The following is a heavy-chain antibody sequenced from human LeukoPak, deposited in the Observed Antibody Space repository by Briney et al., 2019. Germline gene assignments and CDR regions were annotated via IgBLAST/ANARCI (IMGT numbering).Heavy chain of an antibody. CDR1: GGTFSSYA. J-gene: IGHJ5*02. D-gene: IGHD2-2*01. CDR3: ARALRPRRYCSSTSCYGHWFDP. V-gene: IGHV1-69*13. CDR2: IIPIFGTA. Sequence: GASVKVSCKASGGTFSSYAISWVRQAPGRGLEWMGGIIPIFGTANYAQKFQGRVTITADESTSTAYMELSSLRSEDTAVYYCARALRPRRYCSSTSCYGHWFDPWGQGTLVTVSS.